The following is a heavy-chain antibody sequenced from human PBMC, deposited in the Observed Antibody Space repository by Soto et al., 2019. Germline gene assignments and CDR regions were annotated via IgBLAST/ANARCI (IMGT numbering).Heavy chain of an antibody. Sequence: SETLSLTCTGSGGSISSYYWSWIRQPPGKGLEWIGYIYYSGSTNYNPSLKSRVTISVDTSKNQFSLKLSSVTAADTAVYYCAREQYNYGDYFDYWGQGTLVTVSS. V-gene: IGHV4-59*01. J-gene: IGHJ4*02. CDR1: GGSISSYY. CDR3: AREQYNYGDYFDY. CDR2: IYYSGST. D-gene: IGHD4-17*01.